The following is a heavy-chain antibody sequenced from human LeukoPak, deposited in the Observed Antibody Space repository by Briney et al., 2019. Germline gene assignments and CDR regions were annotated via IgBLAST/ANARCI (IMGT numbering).Heavy chain of an antibody. CDR3: ARGGYGDYGFHY. J-gene: IGHJ4*02. CDR1: GFPFSSYN. V-gene: IGHV3-48*02. CDR2: ISSGSSNK. Sequence: GGSLRLSCTASGFPFSSYNMNWVRQAPGKGLEWVSYISSGSSNKDYADSVKGRFTISRDNVKNSLYLQMNSLRDEDTAVYFCARGGYGDYGFHYWGQGTLVTVSS. D-gene: IGHD4-17*01.